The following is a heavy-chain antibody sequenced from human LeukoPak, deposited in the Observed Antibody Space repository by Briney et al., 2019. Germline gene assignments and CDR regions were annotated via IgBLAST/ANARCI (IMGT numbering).Heavy chain of an antibody. CDR1: GGTFISYA. D-gene: IGHD2-2*01. CDR2: IIPIFGTA. Sequence: GASVKVSCKASGGTFISYAISWVRQAPGQGLEWMGGIIPIFGTANYAQKFQGRVTITADKSTSTAYMELSSLRSEDTAVYYCARHWGYCSSTSCYDSNWFDPWGQGTLVTVSS. J-gene: IGHJ5*02. V-gene: IGHV1-69*06. CDR3: ARHWGYCSSTSCYDSNWFDP.